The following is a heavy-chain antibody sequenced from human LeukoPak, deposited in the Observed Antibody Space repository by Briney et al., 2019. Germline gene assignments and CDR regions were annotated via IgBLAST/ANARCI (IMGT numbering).Heavy chain of an antibody. CDR2: IYSGGST. CDR1: GFTVSGDY. V-gene: IGHV3-53*01. Sequence: GGSLRLSCEVSGFTVSGDYMSWVRQAPGKGLEWVSVIYSGGSTYYAHSVKGRFTISRDNSKNTLYLQMNSLRAEDTAVYYCARHDWFDPWGQGTLVTVSS. D-gene: IGHD3-3*01. J-gene: IGHJ5*02. CDR3: ARHDWFDP.